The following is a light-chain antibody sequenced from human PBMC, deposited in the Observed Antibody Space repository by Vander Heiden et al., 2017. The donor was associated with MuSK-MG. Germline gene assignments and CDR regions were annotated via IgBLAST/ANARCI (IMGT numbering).Light chain of an antibody. J-gene: IGLJ3*02. V-gene: IGLV2-14*01. CDR3: CSYRSSTTLV. CDR1: SSDIGTDNY. CDR2: EVN. Sequence: QYALTQPASVYGYPGPSITIACHGTSSDIGTDNYVACDQQHPGKTPKLMIYEVNNRPSGVSNRFSGSKSGNTASLTISGLRAEDEADYYCCSYRSSTTLVFGGGTKVTVL.